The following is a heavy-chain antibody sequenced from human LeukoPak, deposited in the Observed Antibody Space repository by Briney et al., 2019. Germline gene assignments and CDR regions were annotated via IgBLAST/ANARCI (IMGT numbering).Heavy chain of an antibody. Sequence: SETLSLTCTVSGGSIRSTSYYWGWIRQPPVKGLEWIGSIYYSGSTYYNPSLKSRVTISVDTSKNQFSLKLSSVTAADTAVYYCARDRYYYDSSGSIFDYWGQGTLVTVSS. J-gene: IGHJ4*02. CDR2: IYYSGST. CDR1: GGSIRSTSYY. CDR3: ARDRYYYDSSGSIFDY. D-gene: IGHD3-22*01. V-gene: IGHV4-39*07.